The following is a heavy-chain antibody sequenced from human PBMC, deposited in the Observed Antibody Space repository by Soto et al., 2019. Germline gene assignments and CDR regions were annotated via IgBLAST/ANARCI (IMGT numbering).Heavy chain of an antibody. CDR2: INPNSGGT. CDR3: ARGKEIPDYWNFDL. Sequence: QVQLVQSGAEVKEPGASVKVSCKASGYSFTDHYMHWVRQAPGQGLEWMGWINPNSGGTKSAQQFQGRCTMTRDMSISTAYMELSRLRFDDTAVYYCARGKEIPDYWNFDLWGRGTLVTVSS. V-gene: IGHV1-2*02. D-gene: IGHD2-2*02. J-gene: IGHJ2*01. CDR1: GYSFTDHY.